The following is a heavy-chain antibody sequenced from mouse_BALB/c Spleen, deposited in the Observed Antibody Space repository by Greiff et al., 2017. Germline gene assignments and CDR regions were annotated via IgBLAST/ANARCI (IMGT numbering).Heavy chain of an antibody. D-gene: IGHD4-1*01. CDR1: GYTFPSYW. Sequence: VQLQQSGAELAKPGASVKMSCKASGYTFPSYWMHWVKQRPGQGLDWIGYINPSTGYTEYNQKFKDKATLTADKSSSTAYMQLSSLTSEDSAVYYCARSNWDVYWGQGTTLTVSS. J-gene: IGHJ2*01. CDR3: ARSNWDVY. V-gene: IGHV1-7*01. CDR2: INPSTGYT.